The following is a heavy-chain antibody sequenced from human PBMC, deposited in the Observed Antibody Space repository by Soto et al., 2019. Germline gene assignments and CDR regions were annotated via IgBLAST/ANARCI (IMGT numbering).Heavy chain of an antibody. CDR2: INHSGST. V-gene: IGHV4-34*01. J-gene: IGHJ5*02. Sequence: SETLSLTCAFYGWSFSGYYWSWIRQPPGKGLEWIGEINHSGSTNYNPSLKSRVTISVDTSKNQFSLKLSSVTAADTAVYYCARGRTGYCSSTSCYGRRWFDPWGQGTLVTVSS. CDR3: ARGRTGYCSSTSCYGRRWFDP. CDR1: GWSFSGYY. D-gene: IGHD2-2*01.